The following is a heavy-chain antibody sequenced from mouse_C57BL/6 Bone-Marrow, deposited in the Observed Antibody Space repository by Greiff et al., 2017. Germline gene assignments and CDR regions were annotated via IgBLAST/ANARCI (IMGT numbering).Heavy chain of an antibody. D-gene: IGHD1-2*01. CDR2: IYPGSGST. V-gene: IGHV1-55*01. J-gene: IGHJ2*01. CDR1: GYTFTSYW. CDR3: SRSIHYYLLFYY. Sequence: VQLQQPGAELVKPGASVKMSCKASGYTFTSYWITWVKQRPGQGLEWVGDIYPGSGSTNYNEKFKSKATLTVDTSSSTAYMQLSSLTSEDAAVYYWSRSIHYYLLFYYWVQGTTLTVSS.